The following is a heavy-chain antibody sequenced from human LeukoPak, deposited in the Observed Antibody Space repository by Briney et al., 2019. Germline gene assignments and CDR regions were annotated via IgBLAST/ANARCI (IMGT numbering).Heavy chain of an antibody. V-gene: IGHV3-74*01. Sequence: PGGSLRLSCAASGFTFSSYWMHWVRQAPGKGLVWVSRINSDGGSTSYPDSVKGRFTISRDNAKNTLYLQMNSLRAEDTAVYYCARDNGAAAGDYWGQGTLVTVSS. J-gene: IGHJ4*02. CDR1: GFTFSSYW. CDR3: ARDNGAAAGDY. D-gene: IGHD6-13*01. CDR2: INSDGGST.